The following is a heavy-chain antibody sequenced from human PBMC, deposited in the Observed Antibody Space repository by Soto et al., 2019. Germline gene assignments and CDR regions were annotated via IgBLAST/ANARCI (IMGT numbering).Heavy chain of an antibody. J-gene: IGHJ4*02. D-gene: IGHD3-9*01. CDR1: GGSISSISYY. CDR3: ARVDIPVLTSTIFVS. V-gene: IGHV4-39*01. CDR2: IKYSGHT. Sequence: QLQLQESGPGLVKSSETLSLTCTVSGGSISSISYYWGWIRQPPGKGLKGIGSIKYSGHTYYNPPAHPGVPVALYPSKNQFPVGLRSVAAAQSAVYCCARVDIPVLTSTIFVSWGQAALVTVSS.